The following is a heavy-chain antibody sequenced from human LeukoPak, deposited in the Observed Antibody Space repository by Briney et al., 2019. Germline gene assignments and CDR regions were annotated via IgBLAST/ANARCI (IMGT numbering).Heavy chain of an antibody. J-gene: IGHJ5*02. CDR3: VTRSYTSGWPT. CDR1: GNTFIGNY. V-gene: IGHV1-2*02. Sequence: ASVKVSCKASGNTFIGNYIHWVRQARGRGLEWMGWINPNSGGANYAQRFQGRVTMTRDTSVTTAFLDLDRLTSDDTAVYYCVTRSYTSGWPTWGQGTLVTVSS. D-gene: IGHD6-19*01. CDR2: INPNSGGA.